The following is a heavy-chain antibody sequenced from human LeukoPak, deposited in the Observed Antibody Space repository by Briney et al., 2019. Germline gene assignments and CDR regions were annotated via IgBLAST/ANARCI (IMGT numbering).Heavy chain of an antibody. CDR3: AKNHERGRYDSFDM. CDR2: ITNSGTTI. CDR1: GFPFTDYY. Sequence: GGSLSLSCAASGFPFTDYYMSWIRQAPGKGLEGVSYITNSGTTIYYADSVKGRFSISRDNSKNTLYLQLDSLRAEDTAVYYCAKNHERGRYDSFDMWAQGSWVTVSS. D-gene: IGHD3-16*02. V-gene: IGHV3-11*01. J-gene: IGHJ3*02.